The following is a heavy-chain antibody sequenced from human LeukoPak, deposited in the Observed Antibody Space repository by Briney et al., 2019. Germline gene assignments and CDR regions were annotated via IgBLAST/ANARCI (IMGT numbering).Heavy chain of an antibody. CDR1: GGSISSSSYY. D-gene: IGHD3-10*01. CDR3: ARHRDKGVTMVRGVHLAFDY. J-gene: IGHJ4*02. V-gene: IGHV4-39*01. Sequence: SETLSLTCTVSGGSISSSSYYWGWIRQPPGKGLEWIGSIYYSGSTYYNPSLKSRVTISVDTSKNQFSLKLSSVTAADTAVYYCARHRDKGVTMVRGVHLAFDYWGQGTLVTVSS. CDR2: IYYSGST.